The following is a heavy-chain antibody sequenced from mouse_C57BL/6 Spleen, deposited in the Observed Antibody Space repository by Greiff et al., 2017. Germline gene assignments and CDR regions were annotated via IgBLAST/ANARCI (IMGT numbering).Heavy chain of an antibody. J-gene: IGHJ3*01. CDR2: IDPSDSYT. D-gene: IGHD1-1*01. CDR3: ASGTAVVGEWCAY. CDR1: GYTFTSYW. V-gene: IGHV1-50*01. Sequence: QVQLQQPGAELVKPGASVKLSCKASGYTFTSYWMQWVKQRPGQGLEWIGVIDPSDSYTNYNQKFKGKATLTVDTSSSTDYMQLSSLTSEDSAVYYGASGTAVVGEWCAYWGQGTLVTVSA.